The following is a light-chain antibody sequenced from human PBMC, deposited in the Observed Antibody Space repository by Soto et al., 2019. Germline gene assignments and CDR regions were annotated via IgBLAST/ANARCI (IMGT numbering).Light chain of an antibody. CDR3: CSYAGSSLYV. V-gene: IGLV2-23*01. Sequence: QSVLTQPASVSGSPGQSITISCTGTSSDVGNYNLVSWYQQHPGKAPKLMIYEGSKRPSGVSNRFSGSKSGNTASLTISGLQAEDEADYYCCSYAGSSLYVFGPGTKLTVL. CDR1: SSDVGNYNL. CDR2: EGS. J-gene: IGLJ1*01.